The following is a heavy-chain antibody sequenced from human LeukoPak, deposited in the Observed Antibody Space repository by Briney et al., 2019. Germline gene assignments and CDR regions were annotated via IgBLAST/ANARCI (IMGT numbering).Heavy chain of an antibody. Sequence: GGSLRLSCAASGFTFSKYWMAWVRQAPGKGLEWVANIKQDESEKYYGDSVKGRFTISRDNAKNSLYLQMNSLRAEDTAVYYCARDKEEMVRAPYAFGIWGQGTMVTVSS. V-gene: IGHV3-7*01. CDR1: GFTFSKYW. D-gene: IGHD3-10*01. CDR3: ARDKEEMVRAPYAFGI. CDR2: IKQDESEK. J-gene: IGHJ3*02.